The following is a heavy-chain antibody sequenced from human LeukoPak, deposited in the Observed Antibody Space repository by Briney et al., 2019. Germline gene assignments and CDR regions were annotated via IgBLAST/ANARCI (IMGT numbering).Heavy chain of an antibody. Sequence: RGESLKISCKGSGYTFTGYWIGWVRQMPGKGLEWMGIIYPGDSDTRYSPSFQGQVTISADKSISTAYLQWSSLKASDTAMYYCARLPGSSSWLGWFDPWGQGTLVTVSS. V-gene: IGHV5-51*01. CDR2: IYPGDSDT. J-gene: IGHJ5*02. D-gene: IGHD6-13*01. CDR1: GYTFTGYW. CDR3: ARLPGSSSWLGWFDP.